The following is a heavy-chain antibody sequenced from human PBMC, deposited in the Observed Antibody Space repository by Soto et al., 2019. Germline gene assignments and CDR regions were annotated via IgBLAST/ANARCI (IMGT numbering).Heavy chain of an antibody. Sequence: QVQLVESGGGVVQPGRSLRLSCAASGFTFSRYGMHWVRQAPGKGLERGAGIWYDGRIQYYGDSVEARLIISRDDSKNTLYLQINALRAEDTAIYYCARDIGTNAHYLLAYWRQGTLVTVSS. V-gene: IGHV3-33*01. CDR2: IWYDGRIQ. CDR3: ARDIGTNAHYLLAY. D-gene: IGHD2-8*01. J-gene: IGHJ4*02. CDR1: GFTFSRYG.